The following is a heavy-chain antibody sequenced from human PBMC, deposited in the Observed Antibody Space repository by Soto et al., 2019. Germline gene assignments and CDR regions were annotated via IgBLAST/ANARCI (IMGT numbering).Heavy chain of an antibody. V-gene: IGHV3-33*01. CDR1: GFTFSSYG. Sequence: GGSLRLSCAASGFTFSSYGMHWVRQAPGKGLEWVAVIWYDGSNKYYADSVKGRFTISRDNSKNTLYLQMNSLRAEDTAVYYCARDTAIGYCSSTSCYSPYYYYGMDVWGQGTTVTVSS. J-gene: IGHJ6*02. D-gene: IGHD2-2*01. CDR3: ARDTAIGYCSSTSCYSPYYYYGMDV. CDR2: IWYDGSNK.